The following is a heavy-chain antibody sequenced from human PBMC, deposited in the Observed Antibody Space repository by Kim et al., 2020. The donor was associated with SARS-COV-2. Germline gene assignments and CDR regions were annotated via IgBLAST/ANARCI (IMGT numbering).Heavy chain of an antibody. D-gene: IGHD6-13*01. Sequence: SVESRLTLSRDDSKNTVYLQMHSLKTEDTAMYYCTRVPPYSNSWWDAFDIWGQGTMVTVS. CDR3: TRVPPYSNSWWDAFDI. V-gene: IGHV3-73*01. J-gene: IGHJ3*02.